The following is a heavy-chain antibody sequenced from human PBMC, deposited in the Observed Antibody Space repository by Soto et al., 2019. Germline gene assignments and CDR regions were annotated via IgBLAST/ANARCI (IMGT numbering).Heavy chain of an antibody. CDR2: INHSGST. CDR1: GGSFSGYY. Sequence: SETLSLTCAVYGGSFSGYYWSWIRQPPGKGLEWIGEINHSGSTNYNPSLKSRVTISVDTSKNQFSLKLSSVTAADTAVYYCARLSSGWNLNWFDPWGQGTLVTVSS. J-gene: IGHJ5*02. D-gene: IGHD6-19*01. V-gene: IGHV4-34*01. CDR3: ARLSSGWNLNWFDP.